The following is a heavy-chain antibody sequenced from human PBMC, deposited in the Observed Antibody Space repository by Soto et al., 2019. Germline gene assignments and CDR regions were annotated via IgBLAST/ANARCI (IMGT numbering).Heavy chain of an antibody. CDR3: ARGMGYMHVAESFDY. Sequence: SETLSLTCAVSGGSISIGGYSLSWIRQPPGKGLEWIGYIYHSGSTYYNPSLKSRVTISVDRSKNQFSLKLSSVTAADTAVYYCARGMGYMHVAESFDYSGQGTLVTV. CDR2: IYHSGST. J-gene: IGHJ4*02. V-gene: IGHV4-30-2*01. D-gene: IGHD5-18*01. CDR1: GGSISIGGYS.